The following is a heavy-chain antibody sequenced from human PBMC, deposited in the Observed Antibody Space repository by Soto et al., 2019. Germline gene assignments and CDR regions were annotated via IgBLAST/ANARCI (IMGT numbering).Heavy chain of an antibody. CDR1: GFTFSSSA. Sequence: EVRLLESGGGLAQPGGSRRLSCAASGFTFSSSAMNWVRQAPGKGLEWVSSIRVGGGDTFYADSGRGRFTVSRDISSNTLYLQMNSLRAEDTAIYYCAKCSVGTVRTSGWCNWFDPWGQGTLVTVSS. V-gene: IGHV3-23*01. J-gene: IGHJ5*02. D-gene: IGHD6-19*01. CDR2: IRVGGGDT. CDR3: AKCSVGTVRTSGWCNWFDP.